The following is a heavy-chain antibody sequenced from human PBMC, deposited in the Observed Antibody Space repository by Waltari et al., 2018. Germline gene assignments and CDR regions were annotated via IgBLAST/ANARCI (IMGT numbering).Heavy chain of an antibody. V-gene: IGHV4-34*01. CDR2: IKNSGST. D-gene: IGHD3-16*02. J-gene: IGHJ3*02. CDR3: ARRQYDYVWGSYRYRNGVDAFGI. CDR1: GGSFSGYY. Sequence: QVLLQQWGAGLLKPSETLSLPCAAYGGSFSGYYWRWFRPPPWKGLQWIGEIKNSGSTNYNPSLKSGVTISVDTSKSQFSLKLSSVTAADTAVYYCARRQYDYVWGSYRYRNGVDAFGIWGQGTMVTVSS.